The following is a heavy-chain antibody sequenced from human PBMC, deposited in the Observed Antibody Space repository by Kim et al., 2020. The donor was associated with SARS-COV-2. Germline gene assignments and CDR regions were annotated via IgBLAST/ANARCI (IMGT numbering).Heavy chain of an antibody. J-gene: IGHJ4*02. D-gene: IGHD2-15*01. V-gene: IGHV3-23*01. Sequence: VKGRFTISRDNSKNTLYLQMNSLRAEDTAVYYCAKDTACSGGSCYDGFDYWGQGTLVTVSS. CDR3: AKDTACSGGSCYDGFDY.